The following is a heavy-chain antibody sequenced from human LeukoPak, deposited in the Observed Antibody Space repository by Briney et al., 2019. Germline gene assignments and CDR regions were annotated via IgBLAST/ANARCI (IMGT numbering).Heavy chain of an antibody. CDR2: ISSSGSYL. J-gene: IGHJ6*02. D-gene: IGHD6-19*01. Sequence: GGSLRLSCTTSGFIFGDYAMTWVRQAPGRGLEWVSSISSSGSYLYYADSLKGRFTISRDNAKNSLYLQMDSLRAEDTAVYFCARDSPDLAVAGTYYYYYYGMDVWGQGTTVTVSS. CDR3: ARDSPDLAVAGTYYYYYYGMDV. CDR1: GFIFGDYA. V-gene: IGHV3-21*01.